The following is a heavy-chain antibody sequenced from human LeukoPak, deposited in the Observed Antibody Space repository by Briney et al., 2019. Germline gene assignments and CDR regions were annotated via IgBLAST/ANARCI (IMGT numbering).Heavy chain of an antibody. Sequence: GGSLRLSCAASGFTFSSYSMNWVRQAPGKGLEWVAVISDDGRHNYYADSVKGRFTISRDNSKSTLYLQMNSLRDDDSAAYFCARVYLERLTAGYFDHWGQGTQVTVSP. CDR3: ARVYLERLTAGYFDH. J-gene: IGHJ4*02. V-gene: IGHV3-30*03. CDR2: ISDDGRHN. CDR1: GFTFSSYS. D-gene: IGHD2-8*01.